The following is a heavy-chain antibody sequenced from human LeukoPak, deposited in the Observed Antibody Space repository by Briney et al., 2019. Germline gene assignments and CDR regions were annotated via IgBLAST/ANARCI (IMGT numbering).Heavy chain of an antibody. D-gene: IGHD2-15*01. CDR3: ARDHCSGGNCNAYYDF. CDR2: ISTYSDKT. CDR1: GYTFNSYG. J-gene: IGHJ4*02. V-gene: IGHV1-18*01. Sequence: ASVKVPCKASGYTFNSYGISWVRQAPGQGLEWMGWISTYSDKTNYVQRLRGRVTMTTDTSTSTAYMELRSLTSDDTAVYYCARDHCSGGNCNAYYDFWGQGALVTVSS.